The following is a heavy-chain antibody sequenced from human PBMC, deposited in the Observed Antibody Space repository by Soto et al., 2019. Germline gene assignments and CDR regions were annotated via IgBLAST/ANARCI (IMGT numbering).Heavy chain of an antibody. CDR1: GGTFSSNA. CDR3: ARAINEYYSDY. J-gene: IGHJ4*02. V-gene: IGHV1-69*13. CDR2: IIPIFGTP. D-gene: IGHD3-16*01. Sequence: ASVKVSCKASGGTFSSNAISWVRQAPGQGLEWMGGIIPIFGTPNYAQKFQGRVTITADESTSTAYMELSSLRSDDTAVYYCARAINEYYSDYWGQGTLVTVSS.